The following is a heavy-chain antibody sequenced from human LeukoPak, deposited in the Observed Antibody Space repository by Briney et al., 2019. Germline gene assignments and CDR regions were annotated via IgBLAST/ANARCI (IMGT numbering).Heavy chain of an antibody. D-gene: IGHD6-19*01. CDR2: ISSSGSTI. CDR3: ARDIAVQYYYYGMDV. J-gene: IGHJ6*02. CDR1: GFTFSDYY. V-gene: IGHV3-11*01. Sequence: GGSLRLSRAASGFTFSDYYMSWIRQAPGKGLEWVSYISSSGSTIYYADSVKGRFTISRDNAKNSLYLQMNSLRAEDTAVYYCARDIAVQYYYYGMDVWGQGTTVTVSS.